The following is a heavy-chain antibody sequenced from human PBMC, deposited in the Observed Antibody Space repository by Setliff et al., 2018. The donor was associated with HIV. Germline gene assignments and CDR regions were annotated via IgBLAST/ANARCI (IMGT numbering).Heavy chain of an antibody. CDR2: INHSGST. D-gene: IGHD6-6*01. J-gene: IGHJ4*02. CDR3: ARARSLITVRRSFDY. CDR1: GGSFSDHY. V-gene: IGHV4-34*01. Sequence: SETLSLTCAVYGGSFSDHYWSWIRQPPGKGLEWIGEINHSGSTNYNSSLKSRVTISVDTSKNQFSLKLNSVTAADTAVYYCARARSLITVRRSFDYWGQGTLVTVSS.